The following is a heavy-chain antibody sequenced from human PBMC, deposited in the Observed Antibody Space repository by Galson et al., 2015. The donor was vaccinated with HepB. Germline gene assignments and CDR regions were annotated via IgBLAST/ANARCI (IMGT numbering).Heavy chain of an antibody. J-gene: IGHJ4*02. V-gene: IGHV3-7*03. CDR2: IKQSGSEI. Sequence: SLRLSCAASGFTFSTYWMSWVRQAPGKGLEWVANIKQSGSEIYYVDSVKGRFTISRDNAKNSLNLQMNSLRAEDTAVYYCARWVEYYGSGSYYNIMGGIFDYWGQGTLVTVSS. CDR3: ARWVEYYGSGSYYNIMGGIFDY. D-gene: IGHD3-10*01. CDR1: GFTFSTYW.